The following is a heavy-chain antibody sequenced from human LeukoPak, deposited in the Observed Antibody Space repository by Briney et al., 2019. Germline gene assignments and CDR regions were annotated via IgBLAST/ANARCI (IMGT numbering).Heavy chain of an antibody. CDR3: ARDSSSWSTYWFDP. V-gene: IGHV3-21*01. J-gene: IGHJ5*02. Sequence: GGSLRLSCAASGFTFSSYSMNWVRPAPGKGLEWVSSISSSSSYIYYADSVKGRFTISRDNAKNSLYLQMNSLRAEDTAVYYCARDSSSWSTYWFDPWGQGTLVTVSS. D-gene: IGHD6-13*01. CDR2: ISSSSSYI. CDR1: GFTFSSYS.